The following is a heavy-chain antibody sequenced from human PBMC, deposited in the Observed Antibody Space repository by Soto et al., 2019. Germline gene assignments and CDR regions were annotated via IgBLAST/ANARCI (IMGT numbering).Heavy chain of an antibody. V-gene: IGHV4-34*01. J-gene: IGHJ4*02. CDR2: INHNGIT. D-gene: IGHD3-10*01. CDR1: GGSFNDYY. CDR3: ATHYGSGGFFF. Sequence: SETLSLTCAVYGGSFNDYYWSWIRQTPVKGLEWIAEINHNGITNYNPSLKSRATISRDASKSQFSLEVNSVTAADTAVYYCATHYGSGGFFFWGQGALVTVPQ.